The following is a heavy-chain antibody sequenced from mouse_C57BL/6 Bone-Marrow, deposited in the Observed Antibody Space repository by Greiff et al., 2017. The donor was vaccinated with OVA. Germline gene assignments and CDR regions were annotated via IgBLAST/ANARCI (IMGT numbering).Heavy chain of an antibody. CDR2: IYPGNSDT. CDR1: GYTFTSYW. CDR3: TRSYYGILWFAY. J-gene: IGHJ3*01. V-gene: IGHV1-5*01. Sequence: EVQLVESGTVLARPGASVKMSCKTSGYTFTSYWMHWVKQRPGQGLEWIGAIYPGNSDTSYNQKFKGKAKLTAVTSSSTAYMELSSLTNEDSAVYYCTRSYYGILWFAYWGQGTLVTVSA. D-gene: IGHD1-1*01.